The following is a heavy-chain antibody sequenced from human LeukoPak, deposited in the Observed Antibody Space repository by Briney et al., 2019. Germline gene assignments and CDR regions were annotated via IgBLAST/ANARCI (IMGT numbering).Heavy chain of an antibody. Sequence: GASVKVSCKASGYTFTGYYMHWVRQAPGQGLEWMGWINPNSGGTNYAQKFQGRVTMTRDTSISTAYMELSRLRSDDTAVYYCAIPGGVAGTIFDYYYYYYMDVWGKGTTVTVSS. CDR1: GYTFTGYY. CDR3: AIPGGVAGTIFDYYYYYYMDV. D-gene: IGHD1-1*01. CDR2: INPNSGGT. J-gene: IGHJ6*03. V-gene: IGHV1-2*02.